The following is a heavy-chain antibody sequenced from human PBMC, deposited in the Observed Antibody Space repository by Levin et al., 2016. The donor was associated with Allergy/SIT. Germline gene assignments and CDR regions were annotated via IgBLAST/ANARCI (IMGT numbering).Heavy chain of an antibody. Sequence: SETLSLTCAVYGGSFSGYYWSWIRQPPGKGLEWIGEINHSGSTNYNPSLKSRVTISVDTSKNQFSLKLSSVTAADTAVYYCARGGRYSSGWYPANWFDPWGQGTLVTVSS. CDR1: GGSFSGYY. V-gene: IGHV4-34*01. CDR3: ARGGRYSSGWYPANWFDP. J-gene: IGHJ5*02. CDR2: INHSGST. D-gene: IGHD6-19*01.